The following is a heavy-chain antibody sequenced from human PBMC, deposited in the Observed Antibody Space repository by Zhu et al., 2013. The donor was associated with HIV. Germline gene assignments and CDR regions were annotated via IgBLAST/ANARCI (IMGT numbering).Heavy chain of an antibody. CDR2: INPNSGGT. D-gene: IGHD7-27*01. V-gene: IGHV1-2*02. J-gene: IGHJ4*02. Sequence: VKLVQSGAEVKKPGSSMKVSCMASGGTFSTYAINWVRQAPGQGLEWMGWINPNSGGTNYAQKFQGRVTMTRDTSISTAYMELSRLRSDDTAVYYCARASGSTYYFDYWGQGTLVTVSS. CDR1: GGTFSTYA. CDR3: ARASGSTYYFDY.